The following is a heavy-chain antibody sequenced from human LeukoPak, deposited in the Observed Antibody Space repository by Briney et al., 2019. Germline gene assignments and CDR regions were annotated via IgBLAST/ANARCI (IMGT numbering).Heavy chain of an antibody. J-gene: IGHJ4*02. D-gene: IGHD3-3*01. CDR2: IRYDGSDK. Sequence: PGGSLRLSCAASGFTFSSYGMHWVRQAPGKGLEWVAFIRYDGSDKFYADSVKGRFTISRDNSKNTLYLQMNSLRAEDTAVYYCARDPDFWSGYYYFDYWSQGTLVTVSS. V-gene: IGHV3-30*02. CDR1: GFTFSSYG. CDR3: ARDPDFWSGYYYFDY.